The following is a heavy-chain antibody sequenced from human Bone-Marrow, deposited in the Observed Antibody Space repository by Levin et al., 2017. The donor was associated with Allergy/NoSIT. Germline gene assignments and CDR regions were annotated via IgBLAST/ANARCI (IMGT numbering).Heavy chain of an antibody. D-gene: IGHD6-19*01. CDR1: GFMFRNYG. V-gene: IGHV3-33*01. J-gene: IGHJ6*02. CDR2: ISHDGTTV. CDR3: ARGGYSSGWPPLDV. Sequence: PGESLKISCAASGFMFRNYGMHWVRQAPGKGLEWVAAISHDGTTVNYGDSVRGRFTISRDNSKKILYVVMSSLRAEDTAVYYCARGGYSSGWPPLDVWGLGTMVTVSS.